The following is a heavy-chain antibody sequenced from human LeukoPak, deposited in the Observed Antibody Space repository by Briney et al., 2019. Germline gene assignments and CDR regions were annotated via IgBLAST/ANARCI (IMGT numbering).Heavy chain of an antibody. J-gene: IGHJ4*02. D-gene: IGHD4-23*01. CDR2: ITSSSYI. V-gene: IGHV3-21*01. CDR3: ARDDGNSR. Sequence: GGSLRLSCEASGFTFSYYTMNWVRQAPGKGLEWVSSITSSSYIYYADSMKGRFTISRDNAKNSLYLQMNSLRAEDTAVYYCARDDGNSRWGQGTLVTVSS. CDR1: GFTFSYYT.